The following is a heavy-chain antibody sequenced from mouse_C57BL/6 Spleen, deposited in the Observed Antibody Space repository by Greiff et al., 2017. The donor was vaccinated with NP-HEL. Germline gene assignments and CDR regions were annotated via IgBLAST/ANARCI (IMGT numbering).Heavy chain of an antibody. CDR1: GYAFSSYW. D-gene: IGHD2-3*01. J-gene: IGHJ2*01. V-gene: IGHV1-80*01. CDR2: IYPGDGDT. Sequence: VQLQQSGAELVKPGASVKISCKASGYAFSSYWMNWVKQRPGKGLEWIGQIYPGDGDTNYNGKFKGKATLTADKSSSTAYMQLSSLTSEDSAVYFCAREGDGGPYYFDYWGQGTTLTVSS. CDR3: AREGDGGPYYFDY.